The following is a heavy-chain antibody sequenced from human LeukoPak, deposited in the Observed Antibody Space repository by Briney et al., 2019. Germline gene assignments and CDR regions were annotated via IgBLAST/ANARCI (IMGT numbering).Heavy chain of an antibody. CDR2: ISSNGATT. V-gene: IGHV3-64*05. D-gene: IGHD3-16*01. CDR1: GFTFSSYA. J-gene: IGHJ4*02. CDR3: VKIVMAGGYFHY. Sequence: GGSLRLSCSASGFTFSSYAMRWVRQAPGKGLEYVSAISSNGATTYYADSVKGRFTISRDNSKNTLYFQMSSLRPEDTAVYYCVKIVMAGGYFHYWGQGTLVTVSS.